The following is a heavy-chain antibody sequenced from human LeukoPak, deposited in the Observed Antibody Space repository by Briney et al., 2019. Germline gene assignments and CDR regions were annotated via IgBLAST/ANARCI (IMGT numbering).Heavy chain of an antibody. CDR2: IYYSGST. V-gene: IGHV4-59*01. Sequence: PSETLSLTCTVSGGSISSYYWSWIRQPPGKGLEWIGYIYYSGSTNYNPSLKSRVIISVDTSKNQFSLKLSSVTAADTAVYYCARSNRTYYDFWSGSYYYGMDVWGQGTTVTVSS. CDR3: ARSNRTYYDFWSGSYYYGMDV. D-gene: IGHD3-3*01. CDR1: GGSISSYY. J-gene: IGHJ6*02.